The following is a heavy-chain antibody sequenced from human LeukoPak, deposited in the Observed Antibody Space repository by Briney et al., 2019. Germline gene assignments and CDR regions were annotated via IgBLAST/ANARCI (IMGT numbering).Heavy chain of an antibody. Sequence: GESLKISCKGSGYSFTSYYMHWVRQAPGQGLEWMGWINPNSGGTNYAQKFQGRVTMTRDTSISTAYMELSRLRSDDTAVYYCARGSKYSSGWYLHWGQGTLVTVSS. D-gene: IGHD6-19*01. CDR2: INPNSGGT. CDR3: ARGSKYSSGWYLH. V-gene: IGHV1-2*02. J-gene: IGHJ4*02. CDR1: GYSFTSYY.